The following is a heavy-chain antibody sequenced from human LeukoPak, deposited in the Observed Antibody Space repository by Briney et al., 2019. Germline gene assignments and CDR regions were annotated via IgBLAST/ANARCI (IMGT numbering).Heavy chain of an antibody. CDR3: VRDRSGLMDY. CDR2: IYYSGST. CDR1: AGSISSYY. Sequence: PSQTLSLTCIVSAGSISSYYWGWIRQPPGKGLEWIGYIYYSGSTNYNPSLKSRVTISVDTSKKQFSLKLSSVTAADTAVYYCVRDRSGLMDYWGQGTRVTVSS. J-gene: IGHJ4*02. D-gene: IGHD2-8*02. V-gene: IGHV4-59*01.